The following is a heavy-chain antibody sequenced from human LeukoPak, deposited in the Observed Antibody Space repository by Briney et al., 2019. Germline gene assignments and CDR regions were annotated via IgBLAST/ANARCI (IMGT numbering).Heavy chain of an antibody. D-gene: IGHD3-3*01. CDR1: GGSISSSSYY. J-gene: IGHJ4*02. Sequence: PSETLSLTCTVSGGSISSSSYYWGWIRQPPGKGLEWIGSIYYSGSTYYNPSLKSRVTISVDTSKNQFSLKLSSVTAADTAVYYCARDRHYDFWSTGYYFDYWGQGTLVTVSS. CDR3: ARDRHYDFWSTGYYFDY. V-gene: IGHV4-39*07. CDR2: IYYSGST.